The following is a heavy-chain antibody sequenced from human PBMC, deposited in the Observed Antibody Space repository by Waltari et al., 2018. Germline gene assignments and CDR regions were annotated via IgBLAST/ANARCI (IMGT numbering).Heavy chain of an antibody. CDR1: GGTFSIYA. D-gene: IGHD4-17*01. Sequence: QVQLVQAGAEVKKPGSSVKVSCKASGGTFSIYAISWGRQAPGQGLEWMGGRIPIFGTANDAQEFQGKVTITADKSTSTDYMGLSSLRSEDTAVYYCASIMYGDYEWGWFDYWGQGTLVTVSS. CDR3: ASIMYGDYEWGWFDY. V-gene: IGHV1-69*06. CDR2: RIPIFGTA. J-gene: IGHJ4*02.